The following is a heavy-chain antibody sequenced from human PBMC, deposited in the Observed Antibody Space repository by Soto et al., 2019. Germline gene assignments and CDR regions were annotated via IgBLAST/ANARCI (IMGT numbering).Heavy chain of an antibody. Sequence: SGEVSCKAVGGTGSSFAISWVRQAPGQGLEWMGGIIPIFGTANYAQKFQGRVTITADESASTAYMELSSLRSEDTAVYYCASLREYCSSTSCYLTWFDPWGQGTLVTVSS. CDR3: ASLREYCSSTSCYLTWFDP. CDR1: GGTGSSFA. V-gene: IGHV1-69*13. CDR2: IIPIFGTA. J-gene: IGHJ5*02. D-gene: IGHD2-2*01.